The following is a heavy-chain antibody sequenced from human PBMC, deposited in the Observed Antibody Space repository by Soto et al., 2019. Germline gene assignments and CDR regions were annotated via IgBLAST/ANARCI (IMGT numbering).Heavy chain of an antibody. CDR2: INPNSGGT. J-gene: IGHJ6*02. CDR1: GYTFTGYY. Sequence: ASVKVSCKASGYTFTGYYMHWVRQAPGQGLEWMGWINPNSGGTNYAQKLQGRVTMTTDTSTSTAYMELRSLRSDDTAVYYCARGPPLRRYYDFWSGSYYGMDVWGQGTTVTVSS. D-gene: IGHD3-3*01. CDR3: ARGPPLRRYYDFWSGSYYGMDV. V-gene: IGHV1-2*02.